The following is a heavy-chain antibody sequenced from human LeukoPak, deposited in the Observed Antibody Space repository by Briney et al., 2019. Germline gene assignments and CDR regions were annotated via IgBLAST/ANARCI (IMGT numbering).Heavy chain of an antibody. D-gene: IGHD3-10*01. Sequence: SETLSLTCTVSGGSISGFLWTWIRQSPGKGPEYIGYIYYSGTTDYNPTLKSRVSMSVDTSKNQFFLNLTSVTAADTAIYYCARVGYGSGSWGWFDPWGQGTLVTVSS. J-gene: IGHJ5*02. V-gene: IGHV4-59*01. CDR1: GGSISGFL. CDR3: ARVGYGSGSWGWFDP. CDR2: IYYSGTT.